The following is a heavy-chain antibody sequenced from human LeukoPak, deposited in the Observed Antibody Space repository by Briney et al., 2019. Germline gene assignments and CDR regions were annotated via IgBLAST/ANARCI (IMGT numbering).Heavy chain of an antibody. V-gene: IGHV1-18*01. D-gene: IGHD3-10*01. CDR3: ARVADYGSGSHLFDY. J-gene: IGHJ4*02. CDR2: ISAHNYNT. Sequence: ASVKVSCKASGHTFLNYDFTWVRQAPGQGLEWMGWISAHNYNTKYAQRFQGRVTMTADTSTTTACMELRSLRSDDTAVYYCARVADYGSGSHLFDYWGQGTLVAVSS. CDR1: GHTFLNYD.